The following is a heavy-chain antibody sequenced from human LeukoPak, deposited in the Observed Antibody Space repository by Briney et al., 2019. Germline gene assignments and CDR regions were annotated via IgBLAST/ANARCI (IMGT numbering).Heavy chain of an antibody. Sequence: QPGGSLRLSCAASGFTFSSYAMSWVRQAPGKGLEWVSAISGSGGSTYYADSVKGRFTISRDNSKNTLYLQMNSLRAEDTAVYYCVRDMSKAVTGTGAFDLWGQGTTVTVSS. CDR2: ISGSGGST. V-gene: IGHV3-23*01. CDR3: VRDMSKAVTGTGAFDL. D-gene: IGHD1-7*01. CDR1: GFTFSSYA. J-gene: IGHJ3*01.